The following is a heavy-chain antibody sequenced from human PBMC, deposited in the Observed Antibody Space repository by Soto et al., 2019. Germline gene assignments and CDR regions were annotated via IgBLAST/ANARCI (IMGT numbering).Heavy chain of an antibody. J-gene: IGHJ4*02. CDR3: ARGGGSPDY. D-gene: IGHD1-26*01. V-gene: IGHV4-59*01. CDR1: GCSISSYY. Sequence: SETLSLTSTVSGCSISSYYWSWIRQPPGKGLEWLGYIYYSGSTNYNPSLKSRVTISVDTSKNQFSLKLSSVTAADTAVYYCARGGGSPDYWGQGTLVTVSS. CDR2: IYYSGST.